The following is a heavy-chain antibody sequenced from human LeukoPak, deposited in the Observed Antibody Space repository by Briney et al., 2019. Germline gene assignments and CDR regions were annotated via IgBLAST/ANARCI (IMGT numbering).Heavy chain of an antibody. CDR1: GGSFSGYY. CDR3: ARQSGSGYYYVSPNDAFDI. D-gene: IGHD3-22*01. CDR2: INHSGST. V-gene: IGHV4-34*01. Sequence: SETLSLTCAVYGGSFSGYYWSWIRQPPGKGLEWIGEINHSGSTNYNPSLKSRVTISVDTSKNQFSLKLSSVTAADTAVYYCARQSGSGYYYVSPNDAFDIWGQGTMVTVSS. J-gene: IGHJ3*02.